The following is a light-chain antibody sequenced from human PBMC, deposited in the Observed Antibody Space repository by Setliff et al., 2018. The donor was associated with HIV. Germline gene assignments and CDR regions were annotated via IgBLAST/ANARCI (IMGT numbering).Light chain of an antibody. CDR3: SSYACSSTYV. CDR1: SSDVGGYNY. V-gene: IGLV2-14*03. CDR2: DVS. J-gene: IGLJ1*01. Sequence: QSALTQPASVSGSPGQSITISCTGTSSDVGGYNYVYWYQQHPGKAPKLMIYDVSNRPSGVSYRFSGSKSGNTASLTISGLQAEDEADYYCSSYACSSTYVFGTGTKVTVL.